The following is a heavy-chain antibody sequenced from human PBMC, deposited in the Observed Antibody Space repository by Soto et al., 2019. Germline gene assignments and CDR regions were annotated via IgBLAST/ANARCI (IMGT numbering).Heavy chain of an antibody. CDR2: IRQDGRED. CDR1: GFTFSSHW. CDR3: AKSEGYSFDI. D-gene: IGHD1-1*01. Sequence: QLVESGGGLVQPGGSLRLSCAASGFTFSSHWMTWVRQAPGKGLEWVANIRQDGREDHYLDSVQGRFTLSRDNAQNSLYLQMNGLRVEDTAVYYCAKSEGYSFDIRVQGTRVTVSS. V-gene: IGHV3-7*01. J-gene: IGHJ3*02.